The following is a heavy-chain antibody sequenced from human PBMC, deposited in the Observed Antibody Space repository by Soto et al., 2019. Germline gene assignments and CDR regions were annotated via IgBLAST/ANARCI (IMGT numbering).Heavy chain of an antibody. V-gene: IGHV1-46*01. Sequence: ASVKVSCKASGYTFTSYYMHWVRQAPGQGLEWMGIINPSGGSTSYAQKFQGRVTMTRDTSTSTVYMELSSLRSEDTAVYYCAREGLLWFGELITGHDYWGQGTLVTVSS. CDR2: INPSGGST. CDR1: GYTFTSYY. CDR3: AREGLLWFGELITGHDY. D-gene: IGHD3-10*01. J-gene: IGHJ4*02.